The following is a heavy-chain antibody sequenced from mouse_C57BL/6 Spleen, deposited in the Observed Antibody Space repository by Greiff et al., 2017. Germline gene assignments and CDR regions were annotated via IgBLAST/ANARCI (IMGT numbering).Heavy chain of an antibody. CDR2: IDPEDGGT. J-gene: IGHJ1*03. D-gene: IGHD2-13*01. V-gene: IGHV14-2*01. CDR3: ARRYGTTSYWYFGV. CDR1: GFNIKDYY. Sequence: VQLKESGAELVKPGASVKLSCTASGFNIKDYYMHWVKQRTEQGLEWIGRIDPEDGGTKYAPKFQGKATITADTSSTTAYVQLSSLTSEDTAVYYCARRYGTTSYWYFGVWGTGTTVTVSS.